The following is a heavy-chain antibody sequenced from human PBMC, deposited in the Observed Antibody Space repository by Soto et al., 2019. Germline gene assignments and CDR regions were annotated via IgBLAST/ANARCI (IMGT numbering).Heavy chain of an antibody. D-gene: IGHD1-7*01. CDR3: AKDLRITGTSCFDY. CDR2: ISYDGSNK. V-gene: IGHV3-30*18. J-gene: IGHJ4*02. Sequence: GGSLRLSCAASGFTFSSYGMHWVRQAPGKGLEWVAVISYDGSNKYYADSVKGRFTISRDNSKNTLYLQMNSLRAEDTAVYYCAKDLRITGTSCFDYWGQGTLVTVSS. CDR1: GFTFSSYG.